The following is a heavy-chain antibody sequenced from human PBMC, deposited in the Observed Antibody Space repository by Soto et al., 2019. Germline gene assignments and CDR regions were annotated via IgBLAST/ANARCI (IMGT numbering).Heavy chain of an antibody. D-gene: IGHD3-22*01. CDR2: ISWNGATM. Sequence: EVQLVESGGGLVQPGRSLRLSCVASGFTFDDYAMHWVRQVPVKGLEWVSGISWNGATMGYGDSVKGRFTISRDNTKNSLYLQMNSLRPEDTAFYYCAKDNGGYYDSSGNFEYWGQGTLVTVSS. CDR1: GFTFDDYA. CDR3: AKDNGGYYDSSGNFEY. J-gene: IGHJ4*02. V-gene: IGHV3-9*01.